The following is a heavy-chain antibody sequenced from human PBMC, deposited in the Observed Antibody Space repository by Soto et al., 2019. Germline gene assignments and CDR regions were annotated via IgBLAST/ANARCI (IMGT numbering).Heavy chain of an antibody. V-gene: IGHV3-23*01. Sequence: GGSLRLSCAASGFTFTNYAMTWVRQAPGKGLEWVSISSGSGSGGSTNYADSVKGRFTISRDNSKNTLYLQMNSLRAEDTAVYYCAKDRDDYRNYVFDYWGQGTLVTVSS. D-gene: IGHD4-4*01. CDR2: SSGSGSGGST. CDR3: AKDRDDYRNYVFDY. J-gene: IGHJ4*02. CDR1: GFTFTNYA.